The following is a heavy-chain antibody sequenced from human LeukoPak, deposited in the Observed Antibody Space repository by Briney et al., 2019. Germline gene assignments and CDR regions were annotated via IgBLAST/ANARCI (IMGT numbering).Heavy chain of an antibody. CDR1: GFTFRNYD. CDR3: AELGITMIGGV. J-gene: IGHJ6*04. D-gene: IGHD3-10*02. V-gene: IGHV3-48*03. CDR2: ISSSGSTI. Sequence: GGSLRLSCIPSGFTFRNYDMNWVRQAPGKGLEWVSYISSSGSTIYYADSVKGRFTISRDNAKNSLYLQMNSLRAEDTAVYYCAELGITMIGGVWGKGTTVTISS.